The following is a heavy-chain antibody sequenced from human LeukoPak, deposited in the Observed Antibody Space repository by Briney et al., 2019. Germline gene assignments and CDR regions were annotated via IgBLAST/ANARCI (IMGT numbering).Heavy chain of an antibody. V-gene: IGHV3-23*01. D-gene: IGHD5-12*01. CDR3: AKGLRHSGYESVTKYFDL. CDR2: VSDNGDAT. Sequence: PGGSLRLSCAASGFTFSSYAMSWVRQAPGKGLEWVSVVSDNGDATYYAASVKGRFTISRDNSKNTLFLQLNSLRAEDTAVYYCAKGLRHSGYESVTKYFDLWGRGTLVTVSS. J-gene: IGHJ2*01. CDR1: GFTFSSYA.